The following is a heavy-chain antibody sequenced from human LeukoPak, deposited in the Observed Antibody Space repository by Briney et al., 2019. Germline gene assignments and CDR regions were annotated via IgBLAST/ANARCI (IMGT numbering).Heavy chain of an antibody. V-gene: IGHV1-18*01. D-gene: IGHD5-18*01. CDR1: GYTFTSYG. J-gene: IGHJ4*02. CDR2: ISAYNGNT. Sequence: ASVKVSCKASGYTFTSYGISWVRQASGQGLEWMGWISAYNGNTNYAQKLQGRVTMTTDTSTSTAYMELRSLRSDDTAVYYCARVNGRRGYSYGNDYWGQGTLVTVSS. CDR3: ARVNGRRGYSYGNDY.